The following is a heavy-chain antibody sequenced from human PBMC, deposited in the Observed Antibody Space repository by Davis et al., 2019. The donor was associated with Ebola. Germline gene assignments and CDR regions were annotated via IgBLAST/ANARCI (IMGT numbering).Heavy chain of an antibody. CDR2: INHSGST. CDR1: GGSFSGYY. CDR3: ARGPANWGSRTFDY. V-gene: IGHV4-34*01. Sequence: PSETLSLTCAVYGGSFSGYYWSWIRQPPGKGLEWIGEINHSGSTNYNPSLKSRVTISVDTSKNQFSLKLSSVTAADTAVYYCARGPANWGSRTFDYWGQGTLVTVSS. D-gene: IGHD7-27*01. J-gene: IGHJ4*02.